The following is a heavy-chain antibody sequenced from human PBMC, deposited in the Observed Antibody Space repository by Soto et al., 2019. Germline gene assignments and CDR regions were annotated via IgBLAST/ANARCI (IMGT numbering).Heavy chain of an antibody. CDR3: ARGTGIAATGGYDD. D-gene: IGHD6-13*01. V-gene: IGHV3-48*01. CDR2: ISSSSSNI. CDR1: GITFSGNA. Sequence: EVQLVESGGGSVQPGGSLRLSCAASGITFSGNAMNWVRQAPGKGLEWVSYISSSSSNIYYADSVKGRFTISRDNAKNSLQLQMSRRRVDDTALYYCARGTGIAATGGYDDWGQGILVTVSS. J-gene: IGHJ4*02.